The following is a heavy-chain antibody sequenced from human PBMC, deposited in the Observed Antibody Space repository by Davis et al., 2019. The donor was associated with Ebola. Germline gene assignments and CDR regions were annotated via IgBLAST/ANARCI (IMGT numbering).Heavy chain of an antibody. CDR1: GFTVTSNY. J-gene: IGHJ6*02. CDR2: ISSSGFTI. D-gene: IGHD6-13*01. V-gene: IGHV3-11*01. Sequence: GGSLRLSCAASGFTVTSNYMSWVRQAPGKGLEWVSYISSSGFTIYYADSVKGRFTISRDNAKNSLYLQMNSLRAEDTAVYYCARVLRLSSSWRQYYYGMDVWGQGTTVTVSS. CDR3: ARVLRLSSSWRQYYYGMDV.